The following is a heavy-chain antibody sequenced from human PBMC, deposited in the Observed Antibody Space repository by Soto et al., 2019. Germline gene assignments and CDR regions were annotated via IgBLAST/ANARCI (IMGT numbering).Heavy chain of an antibody. CDR3: ARFHDAAATKYYYYYGMDV. D-gene: IGHD2-15*01. J-gene: IGHJ6*02. V-gene: IGHV1-69*01. Sequence: QVQLVQSGAEVKKPGSSVKVSCKASGGTFSSYAISWVRQAPGQGLEWMGGSIPIFGTANYAQKFQGRVTITADESTSTAYMELSSVRSEDTAVYYCARFHDAAATKYYYYYGMDVWGQGTTVTVSS. CDR1: GGTFSSYA. CDR2: SIPIFGTA.